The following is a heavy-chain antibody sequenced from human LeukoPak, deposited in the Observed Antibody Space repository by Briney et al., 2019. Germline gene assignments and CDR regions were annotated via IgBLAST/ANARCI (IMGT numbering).Heavy chain of an antibody. D-gene: IGHD5-24*01. Sequence: ASVKVSCKASGYTFTSYDINWVRQATGQGLEWMGWMNPNSGNTGYAQKFQGRVTMTRNTSISTAYMELSSLRSEDTAVYYCARNRALRWLQFRRWTTFDYWGQGTLVTVSS. CDR3: ARNRALRWLQFRRWTTFDY. CDR1: GYTFTSYD. V-gene: IGHV1-8*01. CDR2: MNPNSGNT. J-gene: IGHJ4*02.